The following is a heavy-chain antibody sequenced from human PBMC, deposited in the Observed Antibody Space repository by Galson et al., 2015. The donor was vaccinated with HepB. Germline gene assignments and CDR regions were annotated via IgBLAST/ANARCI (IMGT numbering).Heavy chain of an antibody. J-gene: IGHJ3*02. CDR1: GLTFDDYA. D-gene: IGHD3-10*01. CDR3: AKGASGEGGAFDI. V-gene: IGHV3-9*01. Sequence: SLRLSCAASGLTFDDYAMHWVRQAPGKGLEWVSGMSWNSGSIGYADSVKGRFTISRDNAKNSLYLQMNSLRAEDTALYYCAKGASGEGGAFDIWGQGTMVTVSS. CDR2: MSWNSGSI.